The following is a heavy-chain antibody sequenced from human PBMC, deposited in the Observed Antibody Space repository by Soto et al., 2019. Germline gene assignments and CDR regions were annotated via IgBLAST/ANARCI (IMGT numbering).Heavy chain of an antibody. CDR1: GGSISSGGYY. CDR3: ARDPKWLLGPGCFDL. Sequence: QVQLQESGPGLVKPSQTLSLTCTVSGGSISSGGYYWSWIRQHPGKGLEWIGYIYYSGSTYYNPSLKSRVTLSVDTSKNQFSLKLSSVTAADTAVYYCARDPKWLLGPGCFDLWGRGTLVTVSS. D-gene: IGHD3-22*01. CDR2: IYYSGST. J-gene: IGHJ2*01. V-gene: IGHV4-31*03.